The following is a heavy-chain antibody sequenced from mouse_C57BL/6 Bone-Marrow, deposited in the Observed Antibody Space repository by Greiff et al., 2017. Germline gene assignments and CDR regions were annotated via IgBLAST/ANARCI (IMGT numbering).Heavy chain of an antibody. D-gene: IGHD2-3*01. V-gene: IGHV1-7*01. J-gene: IGHJ2*01. CDR1: GYTFTSYW. CDR3: ARSGDGYYLYYFDY. CDR2: INPSSGYT. Sequence: VQLQQSGAELAKPGASVKLSCKASGYTFTSYWMHWVKQRPGQGLEWIGYINPSSGYTKYNQKFKDKATLTAEKSSSTAYMQLSSLTYEDSAVYYCARSGDGYYLYYFDYWGQGTTLTVSS.